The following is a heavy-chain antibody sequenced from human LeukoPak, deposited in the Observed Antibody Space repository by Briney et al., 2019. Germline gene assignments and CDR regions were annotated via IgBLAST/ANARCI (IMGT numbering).Heavy chain of an antibody. CDR3: SRRTTRVYYMDV. CDR2: VNPSGST. Sequence: SETLSLTCAVYGGSFSGYYWSWIRQPPGKGLEWIGEVNPSGSTNYNPSLKSRVTISLDTSNNQFSLNLTSVTAADTAVYYCSRRTTRVYYMDVWGIGITVTVSS. CDR1: GGSFSGYY. J-gene: IGHJ6*03. D-gene: IGHD1-1*01. V-gene: IGHV4-34*01.